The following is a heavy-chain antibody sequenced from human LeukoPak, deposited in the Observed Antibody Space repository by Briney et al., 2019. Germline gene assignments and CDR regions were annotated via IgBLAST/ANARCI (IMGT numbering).Heavy chain of an antibody. Sequence: GGSLRLSCAASGFIFSNYGMHWVRQAPGKGLEWVAVIWYDGSKQYYADSVKGRFTISRDDSKNTLYLQMNSLRAEDTAVYYCARVYSSGWADFDYWGQGTLVTVSS. V-gene: IGHV3-33*01. D-gene: IGHD6-19*01. CDR3: ARVYSSGWADFDY. CDR1: GFIFSNYG. CDR2: IWYDGSKQ. J-gene: IGHJ4*02.